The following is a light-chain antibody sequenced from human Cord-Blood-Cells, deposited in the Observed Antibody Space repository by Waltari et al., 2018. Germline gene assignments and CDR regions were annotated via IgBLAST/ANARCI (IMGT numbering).Light chain of an antibody. Sequence: ISCTGTSSDVGGYNYVSWYQQHPGKAPKLMIYDVSNRPSGVSNRFSGSKSGNTASLTIPGLQAEDEADYYCSSYTSSSTLVFGGGTKLTVL. CDR2: DVS. CDR3: SSYTSSSTLV. CDR1: SSDVGGYNY. V-gene: IGLV2-14*04. J-gene: IGLJ2*01.